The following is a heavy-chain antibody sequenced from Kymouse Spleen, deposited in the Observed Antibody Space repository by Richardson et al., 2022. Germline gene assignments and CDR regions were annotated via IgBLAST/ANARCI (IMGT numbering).Heavy chain of an antibody. D-gene: IGHD3-3*01. J-gene: IGHJ2*01. Sequence: QVQLQQWGAGLLKPSETLSLTCAVYGGSFSGYYWSWIRQPPGKGLEWIGEINHSGSTNYNPSLKSRVTISVDTSKNQFSLKLSSVTAADTAVYYCARGAHDFWSGYPLWYFDLWGRGTLVTVSS. CDR1: GGSFSGYY. CDR3: ARGAHDFWSGYPLWYFDL. CDR2: INHSGST. V-gene: IGHV4-34*01.